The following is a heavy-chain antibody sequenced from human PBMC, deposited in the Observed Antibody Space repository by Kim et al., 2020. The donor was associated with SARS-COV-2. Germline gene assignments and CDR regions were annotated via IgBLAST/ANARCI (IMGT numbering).Heavy chain of an antibody. CDR1: GYTFTSYY. Sequence: ASVKVSCKASGYTFTSYYMHWVRQAPGQGLEWMGIINPSGCSTSYAQKFHGRVTMTRDTSTSTDYMELSSLRSEDTAVYYCARASSGLYYDTSWGQGTLVTVSS. D-gene: IGHD3-22*01. CDR2: INPSGCST. J-gene: IGHJ5*02. V-gene: IGHV1-46*01. CDR3: ARASSGLYYDTS.